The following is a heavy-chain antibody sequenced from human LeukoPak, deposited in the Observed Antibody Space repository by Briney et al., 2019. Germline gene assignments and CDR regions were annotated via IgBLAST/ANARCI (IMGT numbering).Heavy chain of an antibody. V-gene: IGHV1-46*01. Sequence: ASVKVSCKASGYTFTSYYMHWVRQAPGQGLEWMGIINPSGGSTSYAQKFQGRVTMTRDMSTSTVYMELSSLRSEGTAVYYCARDYAITGTTGYYYYMDVWGKGTTVTVSS. CDR2: INPSGGST. J-gene: IGHJ6*03. CDR1: GYTFTSYY. CDR3: ARDYAITGTTGYYYYMDV. D-gene: IGHD1-20*01.